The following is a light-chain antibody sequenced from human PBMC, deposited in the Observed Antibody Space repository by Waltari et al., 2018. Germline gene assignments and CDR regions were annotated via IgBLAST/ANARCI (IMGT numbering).Light chain of an antibody. CDR3: AAWDDSLSGVV. Sequence: QSVLTQPPSASGTPGQRVTIPCSGSSPNIGSHYVYWYQQLPGTAPKLLIYRNNQRPSGVPDRFSGSKSGTSASLAISGLRSEDEADYYCAAWDDSLSGVVFGGGTKLTVL. J-gene: IGLJ2*01. CDR1: SPNIGSHY. V-gene: IGLV1-47*01. CDR2: RNN.